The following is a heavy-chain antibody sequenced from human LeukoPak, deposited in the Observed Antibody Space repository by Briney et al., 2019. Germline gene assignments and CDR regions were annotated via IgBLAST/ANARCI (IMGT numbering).Heavy chain of an antibody. CDR3: VRDPDALDY. V-gene: IGHV3-48*02. J-gene: IGHJ4*02. CDR2: IRRSGNPI. Sequence: GGSLRLSCAASGFTFSSYSMNWVRQAPGKGLEWVAYIRRSGNPIYYADSVKGRFTISRDNAKNSLYLQMNSLRDEDTAVYYCVRDPDALDYWGPGTPVTVSS. CDR1: GFTFSSYS.